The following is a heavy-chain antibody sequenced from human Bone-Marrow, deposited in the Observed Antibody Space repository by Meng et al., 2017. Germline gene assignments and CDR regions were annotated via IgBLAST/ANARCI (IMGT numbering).Heavy chain of an antibody. CDR2: LSYSGST. V-gene: IGHV4-39*07. D-gene: IGHD3-3*01. Sequence: QRPLQESGPGPVKPSETLSLPCIVSGCSISSTSYYWGWIRQPPGKGLEWIGSLSYSGSTYYNPSLKSRVTISVDTSKKQFSLKVNSVTAADTAVYYCARSLHDVWSCWGNWGQGTLVTVSS. CDR3: ARSLHDVWSCWGN. J-gene: IGHJ4*02. CDR1: GCSISSTSYY.